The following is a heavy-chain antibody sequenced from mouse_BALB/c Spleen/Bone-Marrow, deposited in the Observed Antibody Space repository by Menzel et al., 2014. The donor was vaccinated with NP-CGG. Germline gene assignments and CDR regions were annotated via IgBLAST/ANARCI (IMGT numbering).Heavy chain of an antibody. CDR3: ARWDDYDAWFAY. Sequence: QVHVKQFGAELARPGASVKLSCKASGYTFTSYWMQWVKQRPGQGLEWIGAIYPGDGDTRYTQKFKGKATLTADKSSSTAYMQLSSLASEDSAVYYCARWDDYDAWFAYWGQGTLVTLSA. CDR2: IYPGDGDT. CDR1: GYTFTSYW. V-gene: IGHV1-87*01. J-gene: IGHJ3*01. D-gene: IGHD2-4*01.